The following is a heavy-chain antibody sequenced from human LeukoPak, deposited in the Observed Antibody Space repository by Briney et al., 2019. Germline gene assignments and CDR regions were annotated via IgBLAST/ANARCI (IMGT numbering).Heavy chain of an antibody. CDR1: GFTFSSHA. J-gene: IGHJ4*02. D-gene: IGHD2-21*01. V-gene: IGHV3-23*01. Sequence: GGSLRLSCVGSGFTFSSHAMSWVRQAPEKGLEWVSGIYESGQTTHYADSVKGRFSTSRDNSKNTLYLQMDSLRGEDTAIYYCAKDYRIGYSDHFDYWGQGALVTVSS. CDR2: IYESGQTT. CDR3: AKDYRIGYSDHFDY.